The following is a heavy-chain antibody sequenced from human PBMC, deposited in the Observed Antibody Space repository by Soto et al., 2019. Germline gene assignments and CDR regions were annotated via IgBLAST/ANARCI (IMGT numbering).Heavy chain of an antibody. Sequence: QVQLVESGGGVVQPGRSLRLSCAASGFTFSSYAMHWVRQAPGKGLEWVAVISYDGSNKYYADSVKGRFTISRDNSKNTLYLQMNSLRAEDTAVYYCARDFPFDSSGYWVYWGQGTLVTVSS. CDR2: ISYDGSNK. D-gene: IGHD3-22*01. CDR3: ARDFPFDSSGYWVY. J-gene: IGHJ4*02. V-gene: IGHV3-30-3*01. CDR1: GFTFSSYA.